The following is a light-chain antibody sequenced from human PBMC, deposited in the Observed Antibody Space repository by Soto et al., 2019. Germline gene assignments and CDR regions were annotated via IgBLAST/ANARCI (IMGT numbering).Light chain of an antibody. CDR1: SSDVGAYHY. CDR3: NSYTTGSTWV. CDR2: EVS. Sequence: QSALTQPASVSGSPGQSITISCTGTSSDVGAYHYVSWYQQHPGKAPKLLIYEVSNRPSGVSNRFSGSKSGNTASLTISGLQAEDEADYYCNSYTTGSTWVFGGGTKRTVL. V-gene: IGLV2-14*01. J-gene: IGLJ3*02.